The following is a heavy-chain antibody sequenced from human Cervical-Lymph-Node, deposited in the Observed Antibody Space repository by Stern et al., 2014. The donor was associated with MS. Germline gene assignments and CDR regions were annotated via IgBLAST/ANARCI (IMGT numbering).Heavy chain of an antibody. CDR3: ATTRWDLFTWNWFDP. J-gene: IGHJ5*02. V-gene: IGHV4-61*02. Sequence: VQLVESGPGLVKPSQTLSLTCTVSGGSISSSGYYWSWIRQPADKGLEWIGGIHASGSTYYNPSLKSRVTISMDTAKNQFSLKLPSVTAADTAVYYCATTRWDLFTWNWFDPWGQGTLVTVSS. CDR2: IHASGST. CDR1: GGSISSSGYY. D-gene: IGHD1-26*01.